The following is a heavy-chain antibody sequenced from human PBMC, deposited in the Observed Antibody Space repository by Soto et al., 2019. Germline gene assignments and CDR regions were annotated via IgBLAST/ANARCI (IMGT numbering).Heavy chain of an antibody. CDR1: GDSISSDGDS. V-gene: IGHV4-30-2*01. J-gene: IGHJ4*02. CDR2: TYHSGGA. D-gene: IGHD3-22*01. Sequence: QLQLQESGSGRVKHSQTLYLTCVVSGDSISSDGDSWNWIRQPPGKALEWIGHTYHSGGALYNPSLDSRVTISVDKSKNHFSLRLTSVTAADTAVYYCARDSRSGYYFDNWGRGTLVTVSS. CDR3: ARDSRSGYYFDN.